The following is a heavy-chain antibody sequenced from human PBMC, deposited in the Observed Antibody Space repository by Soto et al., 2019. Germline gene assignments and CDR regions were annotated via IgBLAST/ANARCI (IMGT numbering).Heavy chain of an antibody. D-gene: IGHD3-10*01. Sequence: QVQLQESGPGLVKPSQTLSLTCSVSGGSIINPAYYWSWIRQHPEKGLAWLGYIYYRGTTYYNPALKSRVSMSVDTSKKQFSLRLNSVTAADTAVYYCARVKKGLWFGDHWGQGALVTVSS. CDR3: ARVKKGLWFGDH. CDR2: IYYRGTT. CDR1: GGSIINPAYY. V-gene: IGHV4-31*03. J-gene: IGHJ4*02.